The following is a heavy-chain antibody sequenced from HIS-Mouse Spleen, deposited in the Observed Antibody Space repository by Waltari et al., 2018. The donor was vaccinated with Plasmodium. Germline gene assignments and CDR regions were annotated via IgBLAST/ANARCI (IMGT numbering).Heavy chain of an antibody. J-gene: IGHJ4*02. CDR1: GGSIRSRNSY. D-gene: IGHD5-12*01. V-gene: IGHV4-39*07. Sequence: QLQLQESGPGLVTPSETLSLTCTVSGGSIRSRNSYWGWIRQPPGKGLEWIGSHDYSGSTYYNPSLKSRVTISVDTSKNQFSLKLSSVTAADTAVYYCARFVGRDGYDYWGQGTLVTVSS. CDR2: HDYSGST. CDR3: ARFVGRDGYDY.